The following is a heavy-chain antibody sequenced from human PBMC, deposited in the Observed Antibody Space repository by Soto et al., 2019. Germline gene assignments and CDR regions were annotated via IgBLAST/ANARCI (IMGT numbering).Heavy chain of an antibody. V-gene: IGHV2-70*01. D-gene: IGHD3-22*01. J-gene: IGHJ4*02. Sequence: VSGPTLVNPTQTLTLTCTFSGFSLSTSGMCVSWIRQPPGKALEWLALIDWDDDKYYSTSLKTRLTISKDTSKNQVVLTMTNMDPVDTATYYCARMPQTGYDSSGYFDYWGQGTLVTVSS. CDR1: GFSLSTSGMC. CDR3: ARMPQTGYDSSGYFDY. CDR2: IDWDDDK.